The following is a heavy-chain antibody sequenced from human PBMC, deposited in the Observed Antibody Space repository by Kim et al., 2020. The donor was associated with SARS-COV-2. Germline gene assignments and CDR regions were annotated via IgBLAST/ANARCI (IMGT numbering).Heavy chain of an antibody. D-gene: IGHD3-22*01. CDR3: ARGLALVYYDSSEHFDY. Sequence: SETLSLTCTVSGGSISSSSYYWGWIRQPPGKGLEWIGSIYYSGSTYYNPSLKSRITISVDTSKNQFSLKLSSVTAADTAVYYCARGLALVYYDSSEHFDYWGQGTLVTVSS. CDR2: IYYSGST. V-gene: IGHV4-39*07. CDR1: GGSISSSSYY. J-gene: IGHJ4*02.